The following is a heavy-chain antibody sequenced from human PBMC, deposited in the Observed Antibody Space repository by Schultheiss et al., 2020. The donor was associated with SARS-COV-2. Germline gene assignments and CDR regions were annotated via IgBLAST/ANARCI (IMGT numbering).Heavy chain of an antibody. CDR1: GGSISSGGYY. CDR2: IYTSGST. V-gene: IGHV4-31*03. D-gene: IGHD3-3*01. CDR3: ARERAGAITIFGVVTRYGMDV. J-gene: IGHJ6*02. Sequence: SETLSLTCTVSGGSISSGGYYWSWIRQPPGKGLEWIGSIYTSGSTNYNPSLKSRVTISVDTSKNQFSLKLSSVTAADTAVYYCARERAGAITIFGVVTRYGMDVWGQGTTVTVSS.